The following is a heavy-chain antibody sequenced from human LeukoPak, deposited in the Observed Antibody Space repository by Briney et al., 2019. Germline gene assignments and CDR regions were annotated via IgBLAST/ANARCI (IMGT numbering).Heavy chain of an antibody. CDR2: IYYSGST. D-gene: IGHD4-11*01. J-gene: IGHJ4*02. V-gene: IGHV4-59*01. CDR1: GGSISSYY. Sequence: SETLSLTCTVSGGSISSYYWSWIRQPPGKGLEWIGYIYYSGSTNYNPSLKSRVTISVDTSKNQFSLKLSSVTAADTAVYYCASLNTENTTMYYFDYWGQGTLVTVSS. CDR3: ASLNTENTTMYYFDY.